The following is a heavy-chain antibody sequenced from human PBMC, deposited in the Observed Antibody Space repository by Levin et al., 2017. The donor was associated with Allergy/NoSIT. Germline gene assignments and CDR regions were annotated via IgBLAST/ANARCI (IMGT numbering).Heavy chain of an antibody. Sequence: GESLKISCKASGYTFTSYGISWVRQAPGQGLEWMGWISAYNGNTNYAQKLQGRVTMTTDTSTSTAYMELRSLRSDDTAVYYCARVELPAYYDFWSGKMGYGMDVWGQGTTVTVSS. V-gene: IGHV1-18*01. CDR3: ARVELPAYYDFWSGKMGYGMDV. J-gene: IGHJ6*02. D-gene: IGHD3-3*01. CDR2: ISAYNGNT. CDR1: GYTFTSYG.